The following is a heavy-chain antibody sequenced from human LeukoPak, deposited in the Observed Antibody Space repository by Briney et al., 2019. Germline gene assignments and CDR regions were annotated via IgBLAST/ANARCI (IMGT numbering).Heavy chain of an antibody. V-gene: IGHV3-49*04. CDR3: IREINTVFAFSGAFDV. CDR1: GFTFGDYA. Sequence: GGSLRLSCTASGFTFGDYAMSWVRQAPGKGLEWVAFIRSTPYGGTTEYAASVKGRFTISRDDSKSIAHLQMNSLKTEDTAVYCCIREINTVFAFSGAFDVWGQGTMVTVSS. J-gene: IGHJ3*01. CDR2: IRSTPYGGTT. D-gene: IGHD3-3*01.